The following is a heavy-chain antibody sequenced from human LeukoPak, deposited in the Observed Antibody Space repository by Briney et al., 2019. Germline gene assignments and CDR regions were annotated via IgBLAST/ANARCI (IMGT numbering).Heavy chain of an antibody. D-gene: IGHD1-26*01. CDR1: GFTFSDYY. J-gene: IGHJ4*02. Sequence: PGGSLRLSCAASGFTFSDYYMSWIRQAPGKGLEWVSYISSSGSTIYYADSVKGRFTISRDNAKNSLYLQMNSLRAEDTAVYYCASSKYSGSYFRENWGQGTLVTVSS. CDR2: ISSSGSTI. V-gene: IGHV3-11*01. CDR3: ASSKYSGSYFREN.